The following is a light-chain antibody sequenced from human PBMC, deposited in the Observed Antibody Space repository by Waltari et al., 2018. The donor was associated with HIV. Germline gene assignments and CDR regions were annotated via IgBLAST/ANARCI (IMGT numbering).Light chain of an antibody. Sequence: QSALTQSASVSGSPGQSITISCTGTSSDVGGHNFVSWYQHHPGKAPKLMIYEVSNRPSGFSHRCSGSKSGNTASLTISGLQPEDEADYYCTSYTTTSCYVFGTGTKVTVL. CDR3: TSYTTTSCYV. V-gene: IGLV2-14*01. J-gene: IGLJ1*01. CDR1: SSDVGGHNF. CDR2: EVS.